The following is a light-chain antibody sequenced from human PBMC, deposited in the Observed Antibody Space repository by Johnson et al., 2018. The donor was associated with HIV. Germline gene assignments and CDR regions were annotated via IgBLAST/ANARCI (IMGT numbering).Light chain of an antibody. CDR3: GTWDSHLSVFYV. J-gene: IGLJ1*01. V-gene: IGLV1-51*02. CDR1: SSTIGNNF. Sequence: QSVLTQPPSVSAAPGQKVTISCSGSSSTIGNNFVSWYQVLPGTAPKLLIYKDNERPSGIPDRFSGSKSGTSATLGITGLQTGDEADYYCGTWDSHLSVFYVVGTGTKVTVL. CDR2: KDN.